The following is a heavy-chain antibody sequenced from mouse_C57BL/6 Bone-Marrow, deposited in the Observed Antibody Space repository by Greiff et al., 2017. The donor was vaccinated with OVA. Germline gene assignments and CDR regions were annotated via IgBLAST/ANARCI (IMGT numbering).Heavy chain of an antibody. Sequence: LVESGASVKISCTASGYAFSSYWMNWVKQRPGKGLEWIGQIYPGDGDSNYNGKFKGKATLTADKSSSTAYMQLSSLTSEDSAVYFCARDYYGDYYAMDYWGQGTSVTVSS. CDR3: ARDYYGDYYAMDY. D-gene: IGHD1-1*01. CDR1: GYAFSSYW. V-gene: IGHV1-80*01. CDR2: IYPGDGDS. J-gene: IGHJ4*01.